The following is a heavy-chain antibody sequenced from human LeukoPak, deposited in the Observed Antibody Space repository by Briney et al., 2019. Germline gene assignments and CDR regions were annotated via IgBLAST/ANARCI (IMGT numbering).Heavy chain of an antibody. Sequence: PGGSLRLSCAASGFTFSSYGMHWVRQAPGKGLEWVAVIWYDGSNKYYADSVKGRFTISRDNSKNTLYLQMNSLRAEDTAVYYCARDSGSSGWYGRNNWFDPWGQGTLVTVSS. V-gene: IGHV3-33*01. D-gene: IGHD6-19*01. CDR2: IWYDGSNK. CDR3: ARDSGSSGWYGRNNWFDP. CDR1: GFTFSSYG. J-gene: IGHJ5*02.